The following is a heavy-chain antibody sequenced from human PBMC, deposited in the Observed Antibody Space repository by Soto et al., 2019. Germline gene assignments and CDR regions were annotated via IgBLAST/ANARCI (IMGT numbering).Heavy chain of an antibody. V-gene: IGHV3-30*18. D-gene: IGHD4-4*01. CDR1: GFTFSSYG. Sequence: SLRLSCAASGFTFSSYGMHWVRQAPGKGLEWVAVISYDGSNKYYADSVKGRFTISRDNSKNTLYLQMNSLRAEDTAVYYCAKERTPTVTYGMDVWGQGTTVTVSS. CDR2: ISYDGSNK. J-gene: IGHJ6*02. CDR3: AKERTPTVTYGMDV.